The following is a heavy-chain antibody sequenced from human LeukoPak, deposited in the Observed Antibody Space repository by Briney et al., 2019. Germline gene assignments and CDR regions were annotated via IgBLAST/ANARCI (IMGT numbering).Heavy chain of an antibody. Sequence: GGSLRLSCAASGFNFSNYWMHWVRHAPGKGLVWVARINIDGNSTSYADSVKGRFTISRDNAKNTLYLQMNSLRAEDTAVYYCAKSYGDYWATGAYYFDYWGQGTLVTVSS. D-gene: IGHD4-17*01. CDR3: AKSYGDYWATGAYYFDY. CDR1: GFNFSNYW. V-gene: IGHV3-74*01. CDR2: INIDGNST. J-gene: IGHJ4*02.